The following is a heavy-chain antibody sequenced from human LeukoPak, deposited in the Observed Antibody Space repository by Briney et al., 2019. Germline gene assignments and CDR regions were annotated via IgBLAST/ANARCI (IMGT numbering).Heavy chain of an antibody. J-gene: IGHJ4*02. CDR3: ANGYRSSFDY. V-gene: IGHV4-34*01. D-gene: IGHD6-6*01. CDR1: GGSFSGYY. Sequence: SETLSLTCAVYGGSFSGYYWSWIRQPPGKGLEWIGEINHSGSTNYNPSLKSRVTISVDTSKNQFSLKLSSVTAADTAVYYCANGYRSSFDYWGQGTLVTVSS. CDR2: INHSGST.